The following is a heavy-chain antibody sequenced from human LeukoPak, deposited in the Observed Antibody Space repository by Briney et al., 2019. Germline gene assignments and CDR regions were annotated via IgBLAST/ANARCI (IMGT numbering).Heavy chain of an antibody. J-gene: IGHJ5*02. CDR1: GGSISSYY. D-gene: IGHD6-19*01. CDR2: IYYSGST. V-gene: IGHV4-59*01. Sequence: SETLSLTCTVSGGSISSYYWSWIRQPPGKGLEWIGYIYYSGSTNYNPSLKSRVTISVDTSKNQFSLKLSSVTAADTAVHYCARDGAQNSGWSRYNWFDPWGQGTLVTVSS. CDR3: ARDGAQNSGWSRYNWFDP.